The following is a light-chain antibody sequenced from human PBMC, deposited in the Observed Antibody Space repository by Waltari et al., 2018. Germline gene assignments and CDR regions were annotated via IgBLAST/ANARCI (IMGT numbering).Light chain of an antibody. CDR3: CSYAGSGIYV. Sequence: QSALTQPASESGSPGQSITVPCTGTSSDVGSSTLVFWFQQYPDKAPKLIIFEVNKRPSGVSNRFSGSKSGNTASLTISGLQAGDEADYYCCSYAGSGIYVFGTGAKVTVL. J-gene: IGLJ1*01. V-gene: IGLV2-23*02. CDR1: SSDVGSSTL. CDR2: EVN.